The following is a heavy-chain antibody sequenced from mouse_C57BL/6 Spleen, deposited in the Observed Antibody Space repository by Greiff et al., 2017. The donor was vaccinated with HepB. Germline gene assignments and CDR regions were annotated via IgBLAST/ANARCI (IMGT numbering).Heavy chain of an antibody. J-gene: IGHJ1*03. CDR2: IDPSDSYT. CDR3: ARGGYGSSHWYFDV. CDR1: GYTFTSYW. Sequence: QVQLQQPGAELVKPGASVKLSCKASGYTFTSYWMQWVKQRPGQGLEWIGEIDPSDSYTNYNQKFKGNATLTVDTSSSTAYRQLSSLTSEDSAVYYCARGGYGSSHWYFDVWGTGTTVTVSS. V-gene: IGHV1-50*01. D-gene: IGHD1-1*01.